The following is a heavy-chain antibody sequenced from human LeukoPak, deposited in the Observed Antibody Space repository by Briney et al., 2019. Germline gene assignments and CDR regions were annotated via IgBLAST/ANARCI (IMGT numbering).Heavy chain of an antibody. CDR2: ISYDGSNK. CDR3: ARDRSQVPADLYYYYYGMDA. D-gene: IGHD2-2*01. CDR1: GFTFSSYA. Sequence: GRSLRLSCAASGFTFSSYAMHWVRQAPGKGLEWVAVISYDGSNKYYADSVKGRFTISRDNSKNTLYLQMNSLRAEDTAVYYCARDRSQVPADLYYYYYGMDAWGKGTTVTVSS. J-gene: IGHJ6*04. V-gene: IGHV3-30*04.